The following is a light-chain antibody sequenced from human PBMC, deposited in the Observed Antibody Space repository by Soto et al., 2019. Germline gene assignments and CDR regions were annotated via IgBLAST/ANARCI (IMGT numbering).Light chain of an antibody. J-gene: IGKJ1*01. Sequence: VMTQSPAPLSVSPGESATVSCRASQSVSSKLAWYQQKPGQAPRLLIYGASTRATGVPARFSGSGSGTEFTLTISSLQSEDFAVYYCQQYNNWPPWTFGQGTRVEIK. CDR1: QSVSSK. CDR2: GAS. V-gene: IGKV3-15*01. CDR3: QQYNNWPPWT.